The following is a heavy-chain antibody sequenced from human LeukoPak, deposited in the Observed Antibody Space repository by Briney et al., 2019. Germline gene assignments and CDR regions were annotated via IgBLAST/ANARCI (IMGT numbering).Heavy chain of an antibody. CDR1: GFTFRSCG. V-gene: IGHV3-30*18. Sequence: GGSVRLSCRACGFTFRSCGMQWVRQAPGEGLEWVAVISFEEDNKYYAASVKGRFTISTDNSKTTLYLQMNSLRAEDTAVYYCVKEQQQLAYLFDFWGQGTLVTVPS. CDR2: ISFEEDNK. CDR3: VKEQQQLAYLFDF. D-gene: IGHD1-1*01. J-gene: IGHJ4*02.